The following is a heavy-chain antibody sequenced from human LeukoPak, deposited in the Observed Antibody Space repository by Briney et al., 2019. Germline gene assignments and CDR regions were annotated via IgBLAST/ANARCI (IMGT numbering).Heavy chain of an antibody. Sequence: PSETLSLTCTVSGYSISSGYFWGWIRQPPGKGLEWIGSIYHSGSTSYNPSLKSRVTISVDTSKNQFSLKLSSVTAADTAVYYCARVVVVAANDYYYYYMDVWGKGTTVTISS. D-gene: IGHD2-15*01. CDR3: ARVVVVAANDYYYYYMDV. V-gene: IGHV4-38-2*02. J-gene: IGHJ6*03. CDR1: GYSISSGYF. CDR2: IYHSGST.